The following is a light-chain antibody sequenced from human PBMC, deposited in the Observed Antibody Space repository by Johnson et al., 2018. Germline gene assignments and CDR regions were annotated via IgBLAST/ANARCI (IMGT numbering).Light chain of an antibody. CDR1: SSNIGNNY. CDR2: ENN. V-gene: IGLV1-51*02. CDR3: GTWDSSLSAGNV. J-gene: IGLJ1*01. Sequence: QSVLTQPPSVSAAPGQKVTISCSGSSSNIGNNYVSWYQQLPGTAPKLLIYENNKRPSGIPDRFSGSKSGTSATLGINGLQTGDEDDYYCGTWDSSLSAGNVFGTGTKVTVL.